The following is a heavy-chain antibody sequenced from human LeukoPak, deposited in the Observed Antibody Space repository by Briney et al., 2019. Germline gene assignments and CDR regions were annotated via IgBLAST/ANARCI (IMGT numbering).Heavy chain of an antibody. CDR3: ARGTAGYHSSYFDY. V-gene: IGHV3-74*01. CDR2: INSDGSAT. Sequence: GGSLRLSCAASGLTFSSHWMHWVRQAPGKGLVWVSRINSDGSATAYADSVKGRFTISGDNAENTLYLQMNSLRAEDTAVYYCARGTAGYHSSYFDYWGQGTLVTVSS. D-gene: IGHD3-16*02. J-gene: IGHJ4*02. CDR1: GLTFSSHW.